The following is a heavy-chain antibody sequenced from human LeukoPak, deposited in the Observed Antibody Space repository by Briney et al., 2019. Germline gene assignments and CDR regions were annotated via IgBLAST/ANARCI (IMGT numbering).Heavy chain of an antibody. V-gene: IGHV3-23*01. D-gene: IGHD1-26*01. CDR3: AKMEVGATTLAY. CDR1: GFTFSTYA. J-gene: IGHJ4*02. Sequence: GGSLRLSCAASGFTFSTYAMSWVRQAPGKGLDWVSGISGSGGSTYYADSVKGRFTISRDNSKNTVYLQMNSLRAEDTAVYYCAKMEVGATTLAYWGQGTLVTVSS. CDR2: ISGSGGST.